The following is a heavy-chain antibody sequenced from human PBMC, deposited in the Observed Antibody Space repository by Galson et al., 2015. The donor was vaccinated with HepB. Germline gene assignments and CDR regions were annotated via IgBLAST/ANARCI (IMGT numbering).Heavy chain of an antibody. CDR3: AGDIVVVPAGSGMDV. D-gene: IGHD2-2*01. V-gene: IGHV3-23*01. CDR1: GFTFSSYA. Sequence: SLRLSCAASGFTFSSYAMSWVRRAPGKGLEWVSAVSGSGGSTYYADSVKGRFTISRDNAKNSLYLQMNSLRAEDTAVYYCAGDIVVVPAGSGMDVWGQGTTVTVSS. J-gene: IGHJ6*02. CDR2: VSGSGGST.